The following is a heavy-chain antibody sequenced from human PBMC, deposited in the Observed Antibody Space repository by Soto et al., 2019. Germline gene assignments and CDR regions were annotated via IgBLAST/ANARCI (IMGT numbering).Heavy chain of an antibody. CDR2: INAGNGNT. V-gene: IGHV1-3*01. CDR3: ARGVRGSDYFDY. CDR1: GYTFTSYA. J-gene: IGHJ4*02. Sequence: ASVKVSCKASGYTFTSYAMHWVRQAPGQRLEWMGWINAGNGNTKYSQKFQGRVTITRDTSASTAYMELSSLRSEDTAVYYCARGVRGSDYFDYWGQGTLVTVSS. D-gene: IGHD1-26*01.